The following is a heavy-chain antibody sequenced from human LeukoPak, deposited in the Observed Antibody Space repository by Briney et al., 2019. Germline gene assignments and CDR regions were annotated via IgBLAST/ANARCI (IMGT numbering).Heavy chain of an antibody. V-gene: IGHV4-39*07. CDR2: IYHSGST. CDR3: ARENGDYAIGIDY. D-gene: IGHD4-17*01. CDR1: GGSISSSSYY. Sequence: SETLSLTCTVSGGSISSSSYYWGWIRQPPGKGLEWIGSIYHSGSTYSHPSLKSRVTISVDTAKNQCSLKLSSVTAADTAVYYCARENGDYAIGIDYWGQGTLVTVSS. J-gene: IGHJ4*02.